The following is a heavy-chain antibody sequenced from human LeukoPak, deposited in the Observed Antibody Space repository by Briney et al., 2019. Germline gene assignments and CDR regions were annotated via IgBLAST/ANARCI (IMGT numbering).Heavy chain of an antibody. V-gene: IGHV4-34*01. D-gene: IGHD3-22*01. CDR2: INHSGST. CDR1: GGSFSGYY. Sequence: SETLSLTCAVYGGSFSGYYWSWIRQPPGKGLEWIGEINHSGSTNYNPSLKSRVTISVDTSKNQFSLKLSSVTAADTAVYHCARGNPRYYSDYWGQGTLVTVSS. CDR3: ARGNPRYYSDY. J-gene: IGHJ4*02.